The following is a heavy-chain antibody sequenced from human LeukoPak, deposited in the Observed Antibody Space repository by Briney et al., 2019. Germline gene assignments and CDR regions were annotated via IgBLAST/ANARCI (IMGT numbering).Heavy chain of an antibody. CDR1: GGSISSYY. CDR2: IYYSGST. V-gene: IGHV4-59*01. J-gene: IGHJ4*02. Sequence: SETLSLTCTVSGGSISSYYWSWIRQPPGKGLEWIGYIYYSGSTNYNPSLKSRVTISVDTSKNQFSLKLSSVTAADTAVYYCARSIEMATIFFDYWGQGTLVTVSS. D-gene: IGHD5-24*01. CDR3: ARSIEMATIFFDY.